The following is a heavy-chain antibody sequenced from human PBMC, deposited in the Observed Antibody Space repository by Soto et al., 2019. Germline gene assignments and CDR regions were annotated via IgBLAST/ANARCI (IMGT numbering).Heavy chain of an antibody. D-gene: IGHD1-26*01. CDR3: AEVGATTRLGMDV. CDR1: GFTVSSNY. CDR2: IYSGGST. Sequence: GSLRLSCAASGFTVSSNYMSWVRQAPGKGLEWVSVIYSGGSTYYADSVKGRFTISRDNSKNTLYLQMNSLRAEDTAVYYCAEVGATTRLGMDVWGQGTTVTVSS. J-gene: IGHJ6*02. V-gene: IGHV3-53*01.